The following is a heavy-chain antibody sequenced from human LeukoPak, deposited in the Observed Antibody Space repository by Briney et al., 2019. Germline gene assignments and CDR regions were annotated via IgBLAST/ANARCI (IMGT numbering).Heavy chain of an antibody. D-gene: IGHD3-22*01. Sequence: GRSLRLSCAASGXTFSSYGMHWVRQAPGKGLEWVGVISYDGSNKYYADSVKGRFTISRDNSKNTLYLQMNSLRAEDTAVYYCATDSYYDSSGYYSVFDYWGQGTLVTVSS. CDR3: ATDSYYDSSGYYSVFDY. J-gene: IGHJ4*02. CDR2: ISYDGSNK. V-gene: IGHV3-30*03. CDR1: GXTFSSYG.